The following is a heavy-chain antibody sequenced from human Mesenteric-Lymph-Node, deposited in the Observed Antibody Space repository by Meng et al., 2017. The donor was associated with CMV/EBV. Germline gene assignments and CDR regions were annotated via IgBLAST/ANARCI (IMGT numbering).Heavy chain of an antibody. CDR1: GFTFDDNG. CDR2: ISSSSSYI. J-gene: IGHJ3*02. D-gene: IGHD1-26*01. Sequence: GESLTISYAASGFTFDDNGMSWVRQAPGEGLGWVSSISSSSSYIYYADSVKGRFTISRDNAKNSLYLQMNSLRAEDTAVYYCARDHPRGVDKWELPYAFDIWGQGTMVTVSS. V-gene: IGHV3-21*01. CDR3: ARDHPRGVDKWELPYAFDI.